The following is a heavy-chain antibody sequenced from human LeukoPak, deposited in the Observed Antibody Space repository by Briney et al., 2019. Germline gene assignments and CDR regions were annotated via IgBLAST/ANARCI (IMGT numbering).Heavy chain of an antibody. CDR3: AREGIIWGTYRYFDY. Sequence: GGSLRLSCAAPGFTFDAYAMNWVRQAPGKGLEWLSYITSSSSTIYYADSVKGRFTISRDNAKNSLYLQMNSLRAEDTAVYYCAREGIIWGTYRYFDYWGQGTLVTVSS. CDR1: GFTFDAYA. V-gene: IGHV3-48*01. CDR2: ITSSSSTI. J-gene: IGHJ4*02. D-gene: IGHD3-16*02.